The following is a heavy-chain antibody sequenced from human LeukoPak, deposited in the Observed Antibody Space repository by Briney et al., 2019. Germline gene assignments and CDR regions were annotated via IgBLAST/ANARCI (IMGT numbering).Heavy chain of an antibody. CDR2: ISSDGKDK. V-gene: IGHV3-30*04. D-gene: IGHD6-13*01. Sequence: PGGSLRLSCAASGFTFNNYALHWVRQAPGKGLEWVAVISSDGKDKYSADSVKSRFTISRDNSKNTLYLQMNSLRAEDSAVYYCARDLDIGAAGYYFDYWGQGALVTVSS. J-gene: IGHJ4*02. CDR3: ARDLDIGAAGYYFDY. CDR1: GFTFNNYA.